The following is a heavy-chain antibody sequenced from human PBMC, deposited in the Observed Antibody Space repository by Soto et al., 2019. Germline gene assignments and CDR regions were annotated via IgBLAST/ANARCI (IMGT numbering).Heavy chain of an antibody. CDR2: SSAYNGYT. Sequence: QVQLVQSGAEVKKPGASVKVSCKASGYTFTSYGISWVRQAPGQWLEWMGWSSAYNGYTNYAPKLQGRVSMTTDTPASTTYMELRSLRSEDSAVYDCARYLEIFDYCGQANLGTVSS. J-gene: IGHJ4*02. V-gene: IGHV1-18*01. CDR1: GYTFTSYG. CDR3: ARYLEIFDY. D-gene: IGHD1-1*01.